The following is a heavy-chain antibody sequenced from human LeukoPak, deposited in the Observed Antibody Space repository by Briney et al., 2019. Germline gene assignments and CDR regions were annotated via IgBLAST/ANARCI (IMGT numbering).Heavy chain of an antibody. D-gene: IGHD6-19*01. CDR1: GFTFSSYW. V-gene: IGHV3-74*01. Sequence: GGSLRLSCAASGFTFSSYWMHWVRQAPGKGLVWVSRINSDGSSTSYADSVKGRFTISRDNAKNTLYLQMNSLRAEDTAVYYCAREKYSSGWYYFDYWGQGTLVTVSS. CDR2: INSDGSST. CDR3: AREKYSSGWYYFDY. J-gene: IGHJ4*02.